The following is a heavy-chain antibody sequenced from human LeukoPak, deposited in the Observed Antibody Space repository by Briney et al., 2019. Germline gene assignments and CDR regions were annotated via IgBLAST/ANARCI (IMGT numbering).Heavy chain of an antibody. CDR2: IYHTGST. J-gene: IGHJ4*02. CDR1: GYSISSDYY. D-gene: IGHD3-16*02. CDR3: ARYDVWGSYRAFDY. V-gene: IGHV4-38-2*01. Sequence: SETLSLTCAVSGYSISSDYYWGWIRQPPGKGLEWIGTIYHTGSTYYNPSLKSRVTISVDTSKNQFSLKLSSVTAADTAVYYCARYDVWGSYRAFDYWGQGTLVTVSS.